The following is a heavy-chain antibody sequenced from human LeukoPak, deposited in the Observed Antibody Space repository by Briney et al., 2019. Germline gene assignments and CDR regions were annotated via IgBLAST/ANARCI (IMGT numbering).Heavy chain of an antibody. CDR2: ISSNPGTT. J-gene: IGHJ4*02. D-gene: IGHD5-12*01. Sequence: GGSLRLSCAASGFIFSAYSMDWVRQAPGKGLEWVSYISSNPGTTYYADSVKGRFTISRDNAENSLFLQMNSLRVEDTAIYYCTRDSGLTGYDLLDYWGQGTLVTVSS. CDR1: GFIFSAYS. CDR3: TRDSGLTGYDLLDY. V-gene: IGHV3-48*04.